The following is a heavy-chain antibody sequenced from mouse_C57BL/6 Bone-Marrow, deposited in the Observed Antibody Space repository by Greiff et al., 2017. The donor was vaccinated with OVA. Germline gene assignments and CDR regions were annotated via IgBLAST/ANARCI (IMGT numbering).Heavy chain of an antibody. CDR2: IYYSGTI. CDR3: AREKSNGNPPYWYFDV. V-gene: IGHV3-5*01. Sequence: EVQLQESGPGLVKPSQTVFLTCTVTGISITTGNYRWSWIRQFPGNKLEWIGYIYYSGTITYNPSLTSRTTITRDTPKNQFFLEMNSLTAEDTATYYCAREKSNGNPPYWYFDVWGTGTTVTVSS. D-gene: IGHD2-1*01. J-gene: IGHJ1*03. CDR1: GISITTGNYR.